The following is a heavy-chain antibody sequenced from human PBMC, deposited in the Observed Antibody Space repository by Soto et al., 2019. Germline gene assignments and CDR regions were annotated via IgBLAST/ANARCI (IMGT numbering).Heavy chain of an antibody. D-gene: IGHD3-10*01. CDR1: GGSISSGGYY. CDR2: IYYSGST. V-gene: IGHV4-31*03. CDR3: ARELRFGEDYYGMDV. Sequence: QVQLQESGPGLVKPSQTLSLTCTVSGGSISSGGYYWSWIRQHPGKGLEWIGYIYYSGSTYYTPSLKSRVTIAVDTSKNQFSLKLSCVTAADTAVYYCARELRFGEDYYGMDVWGQGTTVTVSS. J-gene: IGHJ6*02.